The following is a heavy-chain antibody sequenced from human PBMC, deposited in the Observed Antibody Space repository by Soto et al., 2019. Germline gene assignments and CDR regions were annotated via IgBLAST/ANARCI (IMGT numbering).Heavy chain of an antibody. Sequence: QVQLQESGPGLVKPSETLSLTCTVSGGSIGSYYWSWIRQPPGQGLEWIAYIHHSGSTNYSPSLKIRVTISGDTSKSQFSLRLMSVIASDTAVYYCLMSYYDSSGYLEAFDIWGQWTMVTVSS. V-gene: IGHV4-4*09. CDR1: GGSIGSYY. D-gene: IGHD3-22*01. CDR2: IHHSGST. CDR3: LMSYYDSSGYLEAFDI. J-gene: IGHJ3*02.